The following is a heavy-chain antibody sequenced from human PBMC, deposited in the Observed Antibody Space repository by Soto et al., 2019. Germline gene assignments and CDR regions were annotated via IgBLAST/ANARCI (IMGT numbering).Heavy chain of an antibody. CDR1: GGSISSSIYY. V-gene: IGHV4-39*01. J-gene: IGHJ4*02. Sequence: SETLSLTCTVSGGSISSSIYYWGWIRHPPGKGLEWIGSIYYSGSTYYNPSLKSRVTISVDTSKNQFSLKLGSVTAADTAVYYCARLGYCSSTSCYWAPHPFDYWGQGTLVTVSS. D-gene: IGHD2-2*01. CDR2: IYYSGST. CDR3: ARLGYCSSTSCYWAPHPFDY.